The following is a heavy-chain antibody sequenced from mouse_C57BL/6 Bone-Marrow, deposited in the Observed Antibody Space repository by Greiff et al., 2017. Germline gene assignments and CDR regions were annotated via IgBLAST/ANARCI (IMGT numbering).Heavy chain of an antibody. CDR2: IYPSDSET. D-gene: IGHD1-1*01. J-gene: IGHJ2*01. CDR3: ASTLWNYYGSSYDY. Sequence: QVQLQQPGAELVRPGSSVKLSCKASGYTFTSYWMDWVKQRPGQGLEWIGNIYPSDSETHYNQKFKDKATLTVEKSSSTAYMQLSSLTSEDSAVXYCASTLWNYYGSSYDYWGQGTTLTVSS. CDR1: GYTFTSYW. V-gene: IGHV1-61*01.